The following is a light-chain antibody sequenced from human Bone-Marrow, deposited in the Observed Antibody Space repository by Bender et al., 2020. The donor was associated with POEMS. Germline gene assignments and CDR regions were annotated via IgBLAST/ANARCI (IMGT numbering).Light chain of an antibody. Sequence: QSALTQPRSVSGSPGQSVTISCTGTSSDVGGYNYVSWYQHHPGEAPQLIIYDISRRPSGVSDRFAASKSGNTASLTISGLQAEDEADYCCCSYAGRSSYIFGTGTKVGVL. V-gene: IGLV2-11*01. J-gene: IGLJ1*01. CDR1: SSDVGGYNY. CDR3: CSYAGRSSYI. CDR2: DIS.